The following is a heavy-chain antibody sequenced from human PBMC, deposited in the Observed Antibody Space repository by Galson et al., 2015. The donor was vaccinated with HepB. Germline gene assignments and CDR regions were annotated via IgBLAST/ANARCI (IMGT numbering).Heavy chain of an antibody. D-gene: IGHD3-22*01. Sequence: SLRLSCAASGFTFSSYSMNWVRQAPGKGLEWVSSISSSSSYIYYADSVKGRFTISRDNSKNTLYLQMNSLRAEDTAVYYCAPTHHYYDSSGPDYWGQGTLVPVS. J-gene: IGHJ4*02. CDR1: GFTFSSYS. CDR3: APTHHYYDSSGPDY. V-gene: IGHV3-21*04. CDR2: ISSSSSYI.